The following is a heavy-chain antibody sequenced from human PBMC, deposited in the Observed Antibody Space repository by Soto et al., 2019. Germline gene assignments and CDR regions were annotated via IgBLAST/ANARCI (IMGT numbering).Heavy chain of an antibody. Sequence: SETLSLTCTVSGGSISSSRCHWGWIRQPPGKGLEWIASIKYSGTTFYNPSLKSRVTLSVDTSKNQFALKLSSVTAADTAVYYCARRYGGKYDYWGQGTLVTVSS. CDR1: GGSISSSRCH. CDR2: IKYSGTT. CDR3: ARRYGGKYDY. V-gene: IGHV4-39*06. D-gene: IGHD3-16*01. J-gene: IGHJ4*02.